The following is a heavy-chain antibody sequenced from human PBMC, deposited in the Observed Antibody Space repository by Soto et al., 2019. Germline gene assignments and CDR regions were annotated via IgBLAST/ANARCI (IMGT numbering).Heavy chain of an antibody. V-gene: IGHV1-69*13. CDR1: GGTFSSYA. Sequence: ASVKVSCKASGGTFSSYAISWVRQAPGQGLEWMGGIIPIFGTANYAQKFQGRVTITADESTSTAYMELSSLRSEDTAVYYCARVEGPYCSGGSCYIFDYWGQGTLVTVSS. D-gene: IGHD2-15*01. J-gene: IGHJ4*02. CDR3: ARVEGPYCSGGSCYIFDY. CDR2: IIPIFGTA.